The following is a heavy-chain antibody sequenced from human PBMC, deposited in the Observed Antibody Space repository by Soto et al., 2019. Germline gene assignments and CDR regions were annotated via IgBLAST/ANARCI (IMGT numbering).Heavy chain of an antibody. D-gene: IGHD3-9*01. Sequence: EVQLVESGGGLVQPGGSLRLSCAASGFTVSSNYMSWVRQAPGKGLEWVSVIYSGGSTYYADYVKVRFTISRVKPKNTLELQMNSLRAEDTAVYYGARDTVDGGQGTLVTVSS. CDR3: ARDTVD. CDR1: GFTVSSNY. J-gene: IGHJ1*01. CDR2: IYSGGST. V-gene: IGHV3-66*01.